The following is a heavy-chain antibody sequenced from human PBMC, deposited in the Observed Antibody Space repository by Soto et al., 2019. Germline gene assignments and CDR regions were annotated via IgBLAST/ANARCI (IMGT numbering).Heavy chain of an antibody. CDR3: PRGGRGLRKFFYY. CDR2: ISSDGSNI. V-gene: IGHV3-30-3*01. Sequence: GGSLRLSCAASGFSFSNFSMSWVRQAPGKGLEWVAVISSDGSNIYYADSVRGRFTVSRDNSRNTLFLQMNSLRAEDTAVYYLPRGGRGLRKFFYYGGQIALVT. J-gene: IGHJ4*02. CDR1: GFSFSNFS. D-gene: IGHD3-16*01.